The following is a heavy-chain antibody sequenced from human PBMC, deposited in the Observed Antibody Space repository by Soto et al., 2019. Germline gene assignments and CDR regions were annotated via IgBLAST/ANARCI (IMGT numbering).Heavy chain of an antibody. Sequence: GGSLRLSCAASGFTFSSYGMHWVRQAPGKGLEWVAVIWYDGSNKYYADSVKGRFTISRDNSKNTLYLQMNSLRAEDTAVYYCARENSSGWYLPGVLVLGYYYGMDVWGQGTTVTVSS. CDR3: ARENSSGWYLPGVLVLGYYYGMDV. J-gene: IGHJ6*02. D-gene: IGHD6-19*01. CDR1: GFTFSSYG. V-gene: IGHV3-33*01. CDR2: IWYDGSNK.